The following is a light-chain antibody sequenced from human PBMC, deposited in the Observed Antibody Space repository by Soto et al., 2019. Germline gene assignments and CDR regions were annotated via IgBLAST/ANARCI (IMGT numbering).Light chain of an antibody. V-gene: IGKV3-11*01. CDR3: QQRSNWPPFIT. CDR2: DAS. CDR1: QSVSSY. Sequence: EIVLTQSPATLSLSPVERATLSCRASQSVSSYLAWYQRKPGQAPRLLIYDASNRATGIPARFSGSGSGTDFTLTISSLEPEDFAVYYCQQRSNWPPFITFGQGTRLEIK. J-gene: IGKJ5*01.